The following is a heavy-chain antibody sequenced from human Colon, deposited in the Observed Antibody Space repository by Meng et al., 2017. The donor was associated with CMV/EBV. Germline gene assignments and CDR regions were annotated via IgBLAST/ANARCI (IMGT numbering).Heavy chain of an antibody. CDR2: ISGSGRNT. CDR1: GFTVSNYA. CDR3: ATEGMPASIPSFPP. V-gene: IGHV3-23*01. D-gene: IGHD2-2*01. Sequence: GESLKISCAASGFTVSNYAISWVRQAPGKGLEWVSGISGSGRNTYYLDSVRGRFTISRDNSKRTVFLQMNSLRAGDTAVYYCATEGMPASIPSFPPWCPGPLFPVSS. J-gene: IGHJ5*02.